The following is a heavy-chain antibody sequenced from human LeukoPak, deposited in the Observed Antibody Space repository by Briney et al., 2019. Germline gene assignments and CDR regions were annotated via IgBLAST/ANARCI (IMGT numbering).Heavy chain of an antibody. CDR3: ASRSNYLDN. J-gene: IGHJ4*02. CDR2: IHYSGST. Sequence: SETLSLTCTVSGDSISSGDYYWSWIRQHPGKGLEWIGYIHYSGSTYYNPSLKSRVTISVDTSKNQFSLKLSSVTDADTAVYYCASRSNYLDNWGQGTLVTVSS. CDR1: GDSISSGDYY. V-gene: IGHV4-31*03.